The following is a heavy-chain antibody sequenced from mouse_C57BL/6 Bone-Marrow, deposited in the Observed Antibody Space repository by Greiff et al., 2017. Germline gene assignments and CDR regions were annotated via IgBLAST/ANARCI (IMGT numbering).Heavy chain of an antibody. CDR2: IDPETGGT. CDR3: TRYTPIYDPGAY. V-gene: IGHV1-15*01. J-gene: IGHJ3*01. D-gene: IGHD2-3*01. CDR1: GYSFTDYE. Sequence: VQLVESGAELVRPGASVTLSCKASGYSFTDYEMHWVKQTPVHGLEWIGAIDPETGGTAYNQKFKGKAILTADKSSSTAYMELRSLTSEDSAVYYCTRYTPIYDPGAYWGQGTLVTVSA.